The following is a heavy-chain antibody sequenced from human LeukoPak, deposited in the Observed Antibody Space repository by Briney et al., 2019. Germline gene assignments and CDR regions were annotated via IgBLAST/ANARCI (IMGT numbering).Heavy chain of an antibody. V-gene: IGHV3-23*01. D-gene: IGHD5-18*01. J-gene: IGHJ4*02. CDR1: GFTFSSYA. CDR3: ARDGGYSYGTRLRGFDY. Sequence: GGSLRLSCAASGFTFSSYAMSWVRQAPGKGLEWVSAISGSGGSTYYADSVKGRFTISRDNSKNTLYLQMNSLRAEDTAVYYCARDGGYSYGTRLRGFDYWGQGTLVTVSS. CDR2: ISGSGGST.